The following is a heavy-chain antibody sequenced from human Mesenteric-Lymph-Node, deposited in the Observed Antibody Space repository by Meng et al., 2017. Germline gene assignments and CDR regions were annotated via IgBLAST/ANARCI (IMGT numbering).Heavy chain of an antibody. J-gene: IGHJ4*02. Sequence: QVQLVQSGAEVQKPGASLKVTCKSSGYTFTVYYMHWVRQAPGQGLEWMGRINPHTGGINYAQEFQGRVAMTRDTSISTAYMELSRLRTEETAVYYCAKIGSNHQFDLWGQGTLVTVSS. CDR3: AKIGSNHQFDL. CDR1: GYTFTVYY. D-gene: IGHD4-11*01. CDR2: INPHTGGI. V-gene: IGHV1-2*06.